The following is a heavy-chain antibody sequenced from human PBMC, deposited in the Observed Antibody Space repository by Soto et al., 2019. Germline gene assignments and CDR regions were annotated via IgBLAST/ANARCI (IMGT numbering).Heavy chain of an antibody. Sequence: GVLRLSCAASGFPFSSHWLQWVRQVPGRGLVWVSRIDNTGSSAIYADSVRGRFTVSRDNAKDTLYLHMNSLRAEDTAVYYCATLNGYDYWGQGTLVTVSS. D-gene: IGHD5-12*01. CDR3: ATLNGYDY. CDR2: IDNTGSSA. J-gene: IGHJ4*02. V-gene: IGHV3-74*01. CDR1: GFPFSSHW.